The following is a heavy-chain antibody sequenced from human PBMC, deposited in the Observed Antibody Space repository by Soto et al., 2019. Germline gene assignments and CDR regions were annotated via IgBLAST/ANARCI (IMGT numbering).Heavy chain of an antibody. D-gene: IGHD3-9*01. Sequence: SETLSLTCTVSGGSISSGDHYWTWIRQPPGKGMEWIGYIYYIGSTYYNPSLRCRLTMSVDTSKNQFSLNLSSVTAADTAVYYCARLGRYCDPGYFYYGLDVWGQGTTGTVAS. V-gene: IGHV4-30-4*01. J-gene: IGHJ6*02. CDR3: ARLGRYCDPGYFYYGLDV. CDR1: GGSISSGDHY. CDR2: IYYIGST.